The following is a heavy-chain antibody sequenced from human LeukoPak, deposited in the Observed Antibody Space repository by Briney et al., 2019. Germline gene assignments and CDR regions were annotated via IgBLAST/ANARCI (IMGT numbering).Heavy chain of an antibody. CDR3: ARGPGYHGGNPGLDY. D-gene: IGHD4-23*01. Sequence: SETLSLTCTVSDDSITMYYWSWIRQPPGKGLEWIGYIYYSGSTNYNPSLKSRVTISVDTSKKQFSLKLNSVTAADTAVYYCARGPGYHGGNPGLDYWGQGTLVTVSS. CDR2: IYYSGST. V-gene: IGHV4-59*01. CDR1: DDSITMYY. J-gene: IGHJ4*02.